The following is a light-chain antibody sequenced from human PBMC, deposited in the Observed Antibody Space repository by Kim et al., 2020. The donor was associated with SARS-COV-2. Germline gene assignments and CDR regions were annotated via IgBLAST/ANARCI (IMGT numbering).Light chain of an antibody. CDR2: AAS. V-gene: IGKV1-9*01. J-gene: IGKJ4*01. CDR1: QGIISY. CDR3: QQFNGYPLT. Sequence: ASVGDRVTIPCRAGQGIISYLAWYQEKPGKAPKLLIYAASTLQRGVPSRFSGSGSGTEFTLTISGLQPEDVAAYYCQQFNGYPLTFGGGTKVDIK.